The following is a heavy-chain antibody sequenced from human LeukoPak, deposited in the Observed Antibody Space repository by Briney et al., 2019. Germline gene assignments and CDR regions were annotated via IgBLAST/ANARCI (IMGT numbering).Heavy chain of an antibody. CDR2: INHSGST. J-gene: IGHJ4*02. D-gene: IGHD6-19*01. CDR1: GGSFSGYY. CDR3: ARGPATAGYSSGWYFPFDY. V-gene: IGHV4-34*01. Sequence: SETLSLTRAVYGGSFSGYYWSWIRQPPGKGLEWIGEINHSGSTNYNPSLKSRVTISVDTSKNQFSLKLSSVTAADTAVYYCARGPATAGYSSGWYFPFDYWGQGTLVTVSS.